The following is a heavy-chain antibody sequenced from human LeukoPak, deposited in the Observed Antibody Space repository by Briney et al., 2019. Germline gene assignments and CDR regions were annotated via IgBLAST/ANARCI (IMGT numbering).Heavy chain of an antibody. Sequence: PSETLSLTCAVYGGSFSGYYWSWIRQPPGKGLEWIGEINHSGSTNYNPSLKSRVTISVDTSKNQFSLKLSSVTAADTAVYYCAREDPGERGSYRPLGYWGQGTLVTVSS. J-gene: IGHJ4*02. CDR2: INHSGST. CDR1: GGSFSGYY. D-gene: IGHD3-16*02. V-gene: IGHV4-34*01. CDR3: AREDPGERGSYRPLGY.